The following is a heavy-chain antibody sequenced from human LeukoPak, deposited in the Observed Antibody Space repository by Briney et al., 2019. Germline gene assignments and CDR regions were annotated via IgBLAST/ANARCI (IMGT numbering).Heavy chain of an antibody. CDR1: GWSISDCSYY. Sequence: SETLSLTCAVYGWSISDCSYYWGWIRQPPGKGLEWTGSIYYSGTTYYNPYLKSRVAISIDTSKNQFSLKLTSVTAADTAVYYCARCDVGFFDLWGRGTLVTVSS. V-gene: IGHV4-39*07. CDR2: IYYSGTT. J-gene: IGHJ2*01. D-gene: IGHD1-26*01. CDR3: ARCDVGFFDL.